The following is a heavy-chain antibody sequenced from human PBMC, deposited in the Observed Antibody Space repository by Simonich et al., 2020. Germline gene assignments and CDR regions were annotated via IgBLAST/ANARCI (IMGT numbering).Heavy chain of an antibody. CDR2: IYHSGRP. D-gene: IGHD6-13*01. CDR3: ARVGYSNYYYYGMDV. J-gene: IGHJ6*02. Sequence: QVQLQESGPGLVKPSETLSLTCAVSGYSISCGYYWGWIRPPPGKGLEWIGSIYHSGRPNDNPPLKSRVPISVDTSKNQFSQKLSSVTAADTAVYYCARVGYSNYYYYGMDVWGQGTKVTVSS. CDR1: GYSISCGYY. V-gene: IGHV4-38-2*01.